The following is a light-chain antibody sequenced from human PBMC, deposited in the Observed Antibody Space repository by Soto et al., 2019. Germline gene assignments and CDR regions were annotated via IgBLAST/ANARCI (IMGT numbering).Light chain of an antibody. CDR2: WAS. Sequence: DIVMTQSPDSLAVSLGERATINCKSSQSILYNSNNKNYLAWYQQKAGQPPKLLIYWASTRESGVPDRFSGSGSGTHFTLTISSLQAEDVAVYYCQQYHDTPRTFGQGTKVEIK. CDR3: QQYHDTPRT. CDR1: QSILYNSNNKNY. V-gene: IGKV4-1*01. J-gene: IGKJ1*01.